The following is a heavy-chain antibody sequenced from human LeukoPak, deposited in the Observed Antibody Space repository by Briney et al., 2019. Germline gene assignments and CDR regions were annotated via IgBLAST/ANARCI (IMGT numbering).Heavy chain of an antibody. Sequence: SETLSLTCTVSGGSISSSSYYWGWIRQPPGKGLEWIGSIYYSGSTYYNPSLKSRVTISVDTSKNQFSLKLSSVTAADTAVYYCAREFAVAGTWFDPWGQGTLVTVSS. CDR2: IYYSGST. CDR3: AREFAVAGTWFDP. D-gene: IGHD6-19*01. J-gene: IGHJ5*02. CDR1: GGSISSSSYY. V-gene: IGHV4-39*02.